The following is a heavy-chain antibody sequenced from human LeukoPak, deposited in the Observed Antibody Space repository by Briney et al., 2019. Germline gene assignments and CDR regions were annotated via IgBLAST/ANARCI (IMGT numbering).Heavy chain of an antibody. D-gene: IGHD2-2*01. Sequence: GGSLRLSCAGSGFTFSTYGMHWVRQAPGKGLEWVANIKQDGSEKYYVDSVKGRFTISRDNAKNSLYLQMNSLRAEDTAVYYCAVDCSSTSCYDLYYWGQGTLVTVSS. J-gene: IGHJ4*02. CDR1: GFTFSTYG. V-gene: IGHV3-7*02. CDR3: AVDCSSTSCYDLYY. CDR2: IKQDGSEK.